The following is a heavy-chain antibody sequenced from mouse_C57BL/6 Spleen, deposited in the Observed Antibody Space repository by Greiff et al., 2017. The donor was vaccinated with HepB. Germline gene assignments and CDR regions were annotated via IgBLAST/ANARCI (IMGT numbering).Heavy chain of an antibody. J-gene: IGHJ2*01. V-gene: IGHV1-4*01. Sequence: QVHVKQSGAELARPGASVKMSCKASGYTFTSYKMHWVKQRPGQGLEWIGYINPSSGYTKYNQKFKDKATLTADKSSSTAYMQLSSLTSEDSAVYYCARRTTVGLGLFDYWGQGTTLTVSS. CDR3: ARRTTVGLGLFDY. CDR2: INPSSGYT. CDR1: GYTFTSYK. D-gene: IGHD1-1*01.